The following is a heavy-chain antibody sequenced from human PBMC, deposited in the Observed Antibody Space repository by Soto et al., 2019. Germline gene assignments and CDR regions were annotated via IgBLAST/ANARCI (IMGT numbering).Heavy chain of an antibody. CDR3: AKGRGSSWNADY. V-gene: IGHV3-23*01. CDR1: GFTFRSYA. Sequence: EVQLLESGGGLVQPGGSLRLSCVASGFTFRSYATSWVRRAPGKGLEWVSAISGSGNTSYFADSVRGRFTISRDNSKDTLYLQLNNLRVDDTAEYFCAKGRGSSWNADYWGQGTLVTVAS. J-gene: IGHJ4*02. D-gene: IGHD6-13*01. CDR2: ISGSGNTS.